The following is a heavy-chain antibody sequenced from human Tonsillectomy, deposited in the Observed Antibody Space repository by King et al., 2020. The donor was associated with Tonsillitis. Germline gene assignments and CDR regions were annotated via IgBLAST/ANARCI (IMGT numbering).Heavy chain of an antibody. Sequence: VQLVESGGGVVQPGRSLRLSCAASGFTFSSYAMHWVRQAPGKGLEWVAVISYDGSNKYHADSVKGRFTISRDNSKNTLYLQMNSLRAEDTAVYYCARAWQYFSGGSCYSSVYYDGMDGWGQGTTVTVSS. V-gene: IGHV3-30*04. D-gene: IGHD2-15*01. CDR1: GFTFSSYA. J-gene: IGHJ6*02. CDR3: ARAWQYFSGGSCYSSVYYDGMDG. CDR2: ISYDGSNK.